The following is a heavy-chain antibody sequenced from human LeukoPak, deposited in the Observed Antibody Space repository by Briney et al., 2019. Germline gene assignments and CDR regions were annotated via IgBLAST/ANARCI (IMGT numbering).Heavy chain of an antibody. CDR2: IIPIFGTA. CDR3: ARGLGAFDY. Sequence: GASVKVSCKASGGTFSSYAISWVRQAPGQGLEWMGGIIPIFGTANYAQKFQGRVTMSTDTSTSTAYLELTSLTSDDTAVYFCARGLGAFDYWGQGTLVTVSS. V-gene: IGHV1-69*05. J-gene: IGHJ4*02. CDR1: GGTFSSYA. D-gene: IGHD3-10*01.